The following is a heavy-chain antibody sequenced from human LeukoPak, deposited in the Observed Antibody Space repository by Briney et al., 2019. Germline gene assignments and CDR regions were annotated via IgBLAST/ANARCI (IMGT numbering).Heavy chain of an antibody. D-gene: IGHD3-22*01. V-gene: IGHV1-58*02. CDR1: GFTFTSSA. J-gene: IGHJ4*02. Sequence: SVRVSCKASGFTFTSSAMQWVRQARGQRLEWIGWIVVGSGNTNYAQKFQERVTITRDMSTSTAYMELSSLRSEDTAVYYCAADSSGLSAFDYWGQGTLVTVSS. CDR3: AADSSGLSAFDY. CDR2: IVVGSGNT.